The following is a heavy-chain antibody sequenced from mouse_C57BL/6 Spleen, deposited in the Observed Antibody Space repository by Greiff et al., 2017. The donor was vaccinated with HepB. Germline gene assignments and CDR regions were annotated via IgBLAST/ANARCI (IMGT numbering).Heavy chain of an antibody. CDR1: GYTFTSYW. J-gene: IGHJ4*01. CDR3: ARFYYGSSSHYYAMDY. CDR2: IDPSDSYT. Sequence: QVHVKQPGAELVMPGASVKLSCKASGYTFTSYWMHWVKQRPGQGLEWIGEIDPSDSYTNYNQKFKGKSTLTVDKSSSTAYMQLSSLTSEDSAVYYCARFYYGSSSHYYAMDYWGQGTSVTVSS. D-gene: IGHD1-1*01. V-gene: IGHV1-69*01.